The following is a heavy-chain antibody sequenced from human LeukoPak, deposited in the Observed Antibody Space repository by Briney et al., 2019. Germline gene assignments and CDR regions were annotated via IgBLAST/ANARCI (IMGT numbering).Heavy chain of an antibody. CDR2: ISSNGGST. V-gene: IGHV3-64D*09. CDR3: VKARGIQLWLPGDY. CDR1: GFTFSRYA. J-gene: IGHJ4*02. Sequence: PGGSLRLSCSASGFTFSRYAMRWVRPAPGKGLEYVSAISSNGGSTYYGDSVKGRFTISRDNSKNTLYLQMSSLRAEDTAVYYCVKARGIQLWLPGDYWGQGTLVTVSS. D-gene: IGHD5-18*01.